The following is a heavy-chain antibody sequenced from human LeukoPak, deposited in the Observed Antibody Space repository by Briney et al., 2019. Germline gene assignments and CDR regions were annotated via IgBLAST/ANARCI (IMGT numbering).Heavy chain of an antibody. J-gene: IGHJ4*02. D-gene: IGHD1-26*01. CDR1: GFTFSSYS. Sequence: PGGSLRLSCAASGFTFSSYSMNWVRRAPGKELEWVSSISSSSSYIYYADSVKGRFTISRDNAKNSLYLQMNSLRDEDTAVCYCASSGSYRFDYWGQGTLVTVSS. CDR2: ISSSSSYI. V-gene: IGHV3-21*01. CDR3: ASSGSYRFDY.